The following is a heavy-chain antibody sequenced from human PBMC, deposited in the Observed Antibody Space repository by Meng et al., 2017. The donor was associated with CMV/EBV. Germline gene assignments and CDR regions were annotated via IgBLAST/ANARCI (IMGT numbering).Heavy chain of an antibody. V-gene: IGHV3-74*01. Sequence: SMGLSGGGSGFTLSSYWMRWVRQAPGKGLVGVSRSNSDGSSTSYADSVKGRFTISRDNAKNTLYLQMNSLRAEDTAVYYCTINWNYDYWGQGTLVTVSS. J-gene: IGHJ4*02. CDR2: SNSDGSST. D-gene: IGHD1-7*01. CDR1: GFTLSSYW. CDR3: TINWNYDY.